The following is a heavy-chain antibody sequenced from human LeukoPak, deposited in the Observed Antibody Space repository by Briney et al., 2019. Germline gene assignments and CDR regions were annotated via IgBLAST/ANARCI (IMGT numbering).Heavy chain of an antibody. D-gene: IGHD2-15*01. Sequence: KSSETLSLTCTVSGGSISSYYWSWIRQPAGKGLEWIGRIYTSGSTNYNPSLKSRVTMSVDTSKNQFSLKLSSVTAADTAVYYCARGGYCSGGSCPHPTNWFDPWGQGTLVTVSS. V-gene: IGHV4-4*07. J-gene: IGHJ5*02. CDR1: GGSISSYY. CDR2: IYTSGST. CDR3: ARGGYCSGGSCPHPTNWFDP.